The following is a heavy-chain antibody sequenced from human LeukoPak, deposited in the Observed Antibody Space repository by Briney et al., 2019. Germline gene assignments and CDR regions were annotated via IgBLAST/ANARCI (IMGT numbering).Heavy chain of an antibody. CDR2: ISSSGSFI. D-gene: IGHD3-22*01. CDR3: AREPYYDSSGYSPDY. J-gene: IGHJ4*02. CDR1: GFTFSDYY. V-gene: IGHV3-11*04. Sequence: GGSLRLSCAASGFTFSDYYMSWIRQAPGKGLEWVSYISSSGSFIYYADSVKGRFTISRDNAKNSLYLHMNSLRAEDTALYYCAREPYYDSSGYSPDYWGQGTLVTVSS.